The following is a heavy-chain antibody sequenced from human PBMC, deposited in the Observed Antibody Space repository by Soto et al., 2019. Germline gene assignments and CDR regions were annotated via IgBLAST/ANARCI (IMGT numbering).Heavy chain of an antibody. Sequence: QVQLQQWGAGLLKPSETLSLTCAVYGGSFSGYQWTWIRQTPGKGLEWIGEINDSGNINYNPSLKSRVTILLDTPKKQISLKLSSVTAADSAVYYCARGLILWFGEFSRRGGYCYCMDVWGKGTTVTVSS. CDR2: INDSGNI. J-gene: IGHJ6*03. CDR3: ARGLILWFGEFSRRGGYCYCMDV. CDR1: GGSFSGYQ. D-gene: IGHD3-10*01. V-gene: IGHV4-34*01.